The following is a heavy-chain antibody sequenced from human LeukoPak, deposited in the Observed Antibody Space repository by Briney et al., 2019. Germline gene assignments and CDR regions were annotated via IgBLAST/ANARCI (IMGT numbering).Heavy chain of an antibody. V-gene: IGHV4-34*01. Sequence: PSETLSLTCAVYGGSFSGYYWSWIRQPPGKGLEWIGEINHSGSTNYNPSLKSRVTISLDTSKNQFSLKLSSVTAADTAVYYCARGRIVLMVYATRGNWFDPWGQGTLVTVSS. CDR3: ARGRIVLMVYATRGNWFDP. CDR1: GGSFSGYY. D-gene: IGHD2-8*01. CDR2: INHSGST. J-gene: IGHJ5*02.